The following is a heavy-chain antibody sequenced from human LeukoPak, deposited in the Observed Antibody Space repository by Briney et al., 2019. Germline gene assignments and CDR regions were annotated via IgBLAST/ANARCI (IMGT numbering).Heavy chain of an antibody. J-gene: IGHJ3*02. D-gene: IGHD6-13*01. CDR1: GFTFSSYN. Sequence: GSLRLSCAASGFTFSSYNMKWVRQAPGKGLEWVSSISSSSTYIYYADPVKGRFTISRDNAKNSLYLQMNSLRAEDTAVYYCARSPWGSNWYNDAFDIWGHGTMVTVSS. CDR2: ISSSSTYI. CDR3: ARSPWGSNWYNDAFDI. V-gene: IGHV3-21*01.